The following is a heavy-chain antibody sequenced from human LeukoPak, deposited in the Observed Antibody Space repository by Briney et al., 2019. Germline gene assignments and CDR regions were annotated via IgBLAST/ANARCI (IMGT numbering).Heavy chain of an antibody. Sequence: GGSLRLSCAASGFTFSDYYMSWIRQAPGKGLEWVSYISSSGSTIYYADSVKGRFTISRDNAKNSLYLQMNSLRAEDTAVYYCARAWHYLDGAEHSLDNWGQGTLVTVSS. CDR2: ISSSGSTI. V-gene: IGHV3-11*01. CDR1: GFTFSDYY. J-gene: IGHJ4*02. CDR3: ARAWHYLDGAEHSLDN. D-gene: IGHD2-21*01.